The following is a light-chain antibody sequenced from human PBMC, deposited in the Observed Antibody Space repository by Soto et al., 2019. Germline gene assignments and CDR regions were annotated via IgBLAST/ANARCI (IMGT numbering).Light chain of an antibody. J-gene: IGLJ1*01. CDR1: SSDVGGYDY. Sequence: QSALAQPASVSGSPGQSITISCTGTSSDVGGYDYVSWYQLHPGKAPKLMVFEVSNRPSGVSYRFSGSKSGNTAPLTISGLQAEDEAGYFCSSYSISTAYLFGTGTKV. CDR2: EVS. CDR3: SSYSISTAYL. V-gene: IGLV2-14*01.